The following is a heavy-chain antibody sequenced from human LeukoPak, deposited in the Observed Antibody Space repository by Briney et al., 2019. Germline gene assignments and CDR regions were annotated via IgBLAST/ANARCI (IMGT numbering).Heavy chain of an antibody. CDR2: XYHSGST. Sequence: SETLSLTCAVSGYSISSGCYWGWIRQPPGKGLXXXXXXYHSGSTYYNPSLKSRVTISVDTSKNQFSLKLSSVTAADTAVYYCARVVVVVAAREYYFDYWGQGTLVTVSS. V-gene: IGHV4-38-2*01. D-gene: IGHD2-15*01. J-gene: IGHJ4*02. CDR1: GYSISSGCY. CDR3: ARVVVVVAAREYYFDY.